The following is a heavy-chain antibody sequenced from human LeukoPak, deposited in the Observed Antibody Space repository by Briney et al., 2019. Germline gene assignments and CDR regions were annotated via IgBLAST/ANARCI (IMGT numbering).Heavy chain of an antibody. CDR3: ASSGYYYDSSGYTDYYFDY. CDR2: IIPIFGTA. CDR1: GGTFSSYA. D-gene: IGHD3-22*01. V-gene: IGHV1-69*13. J-gene: IGHJ4*02. Sequence: AASVKVSCKASGGTFSSYAISWVRQAPGQGLEWMGGIIPIFGTANYAQKFQGRVTITADESTSTAYMELSSLRSEDTAVYYCASSGYYYDSSGYTDYYFDYWGQGTLVTVSS.